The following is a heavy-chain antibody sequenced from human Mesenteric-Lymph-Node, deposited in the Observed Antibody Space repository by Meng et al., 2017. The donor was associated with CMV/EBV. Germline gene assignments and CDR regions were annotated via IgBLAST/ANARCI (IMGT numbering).Heavy chain of an antibody. D-gene: IGHD5-24*01. CDR3: ARDNNYWSFDY. CDR1: GYTFTRHN. V-gene: IGHV1-46*01. J-gene: IGHJ4*02. CDR2: IKWGDGGK. Sequence: SCKASGYTFTRHNMHWVRQAPEQGLEWMGMIKWGDGGKTFSEQLQGRLTMTRNTSTSTVYMEVSGLRSEDTAIYYCARDNNYWSFDYWGQGALVTVSS.